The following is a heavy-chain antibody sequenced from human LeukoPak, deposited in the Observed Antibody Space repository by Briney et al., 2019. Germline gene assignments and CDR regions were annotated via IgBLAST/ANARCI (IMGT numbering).Heavy chain of an antibody. CDR3: VRDKTRNGFDY. J-gene: IGHJ4*02. CDR2: ISSDGGSS. D-gene: IGHD1-14*01. CDR1: GFTSSNYW. Sequence: PGGSLRLSCAASGFTSSNYWMHWVRQAPAKGLVWVSRISSDGGSSTYADSVKGRFTVSRDNAKNTLYLQMNSLRAEDTAVYYCVRDKTRNGFDYWGQGTLVTVSS. V-gene: IGHV3-74*01.